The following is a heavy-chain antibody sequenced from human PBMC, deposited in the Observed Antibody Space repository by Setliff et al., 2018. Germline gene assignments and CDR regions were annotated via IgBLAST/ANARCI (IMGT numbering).Heavy chain of an antibody. CDR1: GYSFTDYW. CDR2: IYPGNADT. V-gene: IGHV5-51*01. J-gene: IGHJ5*02. CDR3: ARRGERFFDWFDP. Sequence: LGESLKISCKGPGYSFTDYWIAWVRQTPGKGLEWMGTIYPGNADTRYSPSFQGQVTISTDTSINTAFLQWNNLKASDTAVYYCARRGERFFDWFDPWGQGTLVTVSS. D-gene: IGHD2-21*01.